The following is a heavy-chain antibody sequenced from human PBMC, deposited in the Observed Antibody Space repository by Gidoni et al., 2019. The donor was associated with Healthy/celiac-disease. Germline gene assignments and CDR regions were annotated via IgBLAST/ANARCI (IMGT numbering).Heavy chain of an antibody. D-gene: IGHD1-26*01. Sequence: QVQLVESGGGVVQPGRSLRLSCAASGFTFSSYAMHWVRQAPGKGLEWVAVISYDGSNKYYADSVKGRFTISRDKSKNTLYLQMNSLRAEDTAVYYCARFAILGSMTNSVDAFDIWGQGTMVTVSS. J-gene: IGHJ3*02. CDR1: GFTFSSYA. V-gene: IGHV3-30-3*01. CDR3: ARFAILGSMTNSVDAFDI. CDR2: ISYDGSNK.